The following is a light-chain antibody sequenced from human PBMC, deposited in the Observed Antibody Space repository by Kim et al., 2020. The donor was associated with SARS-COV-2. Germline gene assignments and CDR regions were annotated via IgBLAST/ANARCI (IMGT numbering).Light chain of an antibody. V-gene: IGLV3-1*01. CDR2: QDS. Sequence: VSPGQTARITCSGDKLGDKYACWYQQKPRQSPVLVIYQDSKRPSGIPERFSGSNSGNTATLTISGTQAMDEADYYCQAWDSSTLVFGTGTKVTVL. CDR1: KLGDKY. J-gene: IGLJ1*01. CDR3: QAWDSSTLV.